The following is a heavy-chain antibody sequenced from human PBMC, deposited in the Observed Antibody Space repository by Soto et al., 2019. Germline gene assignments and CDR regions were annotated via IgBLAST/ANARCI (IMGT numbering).Heavy chain of an antibody. D-gene: IGHD1-1*01. CDR3: VRDPYGPGIFDY. J-gene: IGHJ4*02. Sequence: PGGSLRLSCAASGFIFSGYGMHWVRQAPGKGLEWVAVIWHDGGNKYYADSVKGRFTISRDNTANTMYLQMNSLRAQDTAVYYCVRDPYGPGIFDYWGQGTLVTVSS. CDR2: IWHDGGNK. CDR1: GFIFSGYG. V-gene: IGHV3-33*01.